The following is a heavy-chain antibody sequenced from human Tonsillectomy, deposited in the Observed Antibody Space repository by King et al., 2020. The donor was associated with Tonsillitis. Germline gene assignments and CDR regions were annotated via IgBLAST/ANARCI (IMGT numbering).Heavy chain of an antibody. CDR1: GGSISNYY. Sequence: QMQLQESGPGLVKPSETLSLTCTVSGGSISNYYWSWIRQPPGKGLEWIGYIYYSGSTNYNPSLKSRVTISIDTSKNQFSLKLSSVTAADTAVYSCVGGYYYYYFDYWGQGTLVTVSS. D-gene: IGHD3-22*01. J-gene: IGHJ4*02. CDR2: IYYSGST. CDR3: VGGYYYYYFDY. V-gene: IGHV4-59*08.